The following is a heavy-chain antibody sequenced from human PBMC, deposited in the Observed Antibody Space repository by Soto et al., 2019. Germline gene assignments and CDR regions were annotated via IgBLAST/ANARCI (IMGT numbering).Heavy chain of an antibody. Sequence: GSLRLSCTASGFTFSSHAMTWVRQAPGKGLEWVSSLSGSGGSIYYADSVKGRFTISRDNSMNTLYLQMKSLRAEDTAVYYCAKVSSSWYAGFFDLWGQGTPVTVSS. D-gene: IGHD6-13*01. CDR2: LSGSGGSI. CDR3: AKVSSSWYAGFFDL. V-gene: IGHV3-23*01. CDR1: GFTFSSHA. J-gene: IGHJ4*02.